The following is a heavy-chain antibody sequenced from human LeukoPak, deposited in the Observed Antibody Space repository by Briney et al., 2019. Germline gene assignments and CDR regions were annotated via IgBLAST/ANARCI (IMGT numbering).Heavy chain of an antibody. CDR1: GFTFSSYG. CDR2: ISYDGSNK. J-gene: IGHJ4*02. V-gene: IGHV3-30*03. Sequence: PGRSLRLSCAASGFTFSSYGMHWVRQAPGKGLEWVAVISYDGSNKYYADSVKGRFTISRDNAKNSLYLQMNSLRAEDTAVYYCASETTVTNEGFDYWGQGTLVTVSS. CDR3: ASETTVTNEGFDY. D-gene: IGHD4-17*01.